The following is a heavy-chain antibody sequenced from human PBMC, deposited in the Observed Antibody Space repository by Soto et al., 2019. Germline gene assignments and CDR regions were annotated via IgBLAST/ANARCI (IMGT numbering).Heavy chain of an antibody. Sequence: SETLSLTCSVSDDAINSDKYYWCWIRHPPGKGLEWIGSIYYRGNAYYNPSLQTRVTISLDKSKSQFSLKLNSVTAADSAVYFCARLEGLATISYYFDFWGPGALVTVSS. CDR3: ARLEGLATISYYFDF. D-gene: IGHD5-12*01. J-gene: IGHJ4*02. V-gene: IGHV4-39*01. CDR1: DDAINSDKYY. CDR2: IYYRGNA.